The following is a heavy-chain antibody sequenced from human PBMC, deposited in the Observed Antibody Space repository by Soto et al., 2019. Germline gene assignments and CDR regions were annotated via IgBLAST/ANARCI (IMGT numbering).Heavy chain of an antibody. CDR1: GGPTVSYS. CDR3: ARGLWDGYSYGPPEYFDY. J-gene: IGHJ4*02. V-gene: IGHV4-59*01. CDR2: IYYSGST. D-gene: IGHD5-18*01. Sequence: QVQLQESGPGLVKPSETLSLTCTVSGGPTVSYSWSGTRKPPGKGLGGIGYIYYSGSTNSNPSLKSRVTISVDTSKNQFSLKLSSVTAADTAVYYCARGLWDGYSYGPPEYFDYWGQGTLVTVSS.